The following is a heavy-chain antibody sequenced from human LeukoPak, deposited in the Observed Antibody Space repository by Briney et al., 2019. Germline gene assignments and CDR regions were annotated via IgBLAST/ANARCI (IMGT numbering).Heavy chain of an antibody. Sequence: PGGSLRLSCAASGFTFSSSAMSWVRQAPGKGLEWVSAISGSGGSTYYADSVKGRFTISRDNSKNTLYLQMNSLRAEDTAVYYCAKDLVGTRAYTVTSDYWGQGTLVTVSS. CDR3: AKDLVGTRAYTVTSDY. D-gene: IGHD4-17*01. V-gene: IGHV3-23*01. CDR2: ISGSGGST. CDR1: GFTFSSSA. J-gene: IGHJ4*02.